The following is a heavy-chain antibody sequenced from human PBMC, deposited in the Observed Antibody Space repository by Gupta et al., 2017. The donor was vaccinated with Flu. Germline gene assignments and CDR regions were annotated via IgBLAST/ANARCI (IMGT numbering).Heavy chain of an antibody. CDR3: ARDCGGTYSV. CDR1: IGQLY. Sequence: IGQLYGSWVRQPAGKGFEWIGRVLTTGGNDYHPSLSSRVTLSMDTSKKEVSLRLTSLTAADTAVYYCARDCGGTYSVWGQGTLVTVSS. CDR2: VLTTGGN. D-gene: IGHD2-15*01. V-gene: IGHV4-4*07. J-gene: IGHJ4*02.